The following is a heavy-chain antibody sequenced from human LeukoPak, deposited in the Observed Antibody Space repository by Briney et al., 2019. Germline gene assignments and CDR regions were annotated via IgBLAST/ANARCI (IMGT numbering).Heavy chain of an antibody. Sequence: GGSLRLSCAVSGFIVSRNDMTWVRQAPGKGLEWVSLLYSDGKAFYADSVKGRFTISRDNSKNTLNLQMNSLRADDTAVYYCARAVAGLYFDYWGQGTLVTVSS. J-gene: IGHJ4*02. D-gene: IGHD6-19*01. CDR3: ARAVAGLYFDY. CDR1: GFIVSRND. CDR2: LYSDGKA. V-gene: IGHV3-53*01.